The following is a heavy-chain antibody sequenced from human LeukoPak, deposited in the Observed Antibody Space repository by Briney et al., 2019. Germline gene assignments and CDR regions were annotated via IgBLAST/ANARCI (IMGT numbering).Heavy chain of an antibody. V-gene: IGHV4-4*09. J-gene: IGHJ4*02. CDR3: ARLTRLSTSPDRYYLDY. CDR1: GDSISSYY. D-gene: IGHD6-6*01. Sequence: SETLSLTCTVSGDSISSYYWSWIRQPPGKGLEWIGYIYTSGGTNYIPSLKGRVTISIDTSKNRFSLKLSSVTAADSAVYYCARLTRLSTSPDRYYLDYWGQGTLVTVSS. CDR2: IYTSGGT.